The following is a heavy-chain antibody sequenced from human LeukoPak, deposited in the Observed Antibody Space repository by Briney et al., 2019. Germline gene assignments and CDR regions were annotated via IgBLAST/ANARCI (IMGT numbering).Heavy chain of an antibody. J-gene: IGHJ4*02. CDR2: IYSGGSP. D-gene: IGHD3-22*01. CDR3: ARDLNYYDSSGYGH. CDR1: GFTFSTNY. V-gene: IGHV3-53*01. Sequence: GGSLRLSCAASGFTFSTNYMSWARQAPGKGLEWVSVIYSGGSPYYADSVKGRFTISRDNSKNTLYLQMNSLRAEDTAVYYCARDLNYYDSSGYGHWGQGTLVTVSS.